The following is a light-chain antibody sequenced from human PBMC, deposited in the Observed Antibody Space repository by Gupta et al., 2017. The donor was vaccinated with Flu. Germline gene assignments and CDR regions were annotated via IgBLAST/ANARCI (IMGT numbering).Light chain of an antibody. V-gene: IGKV4-1*01. CDR1: QSRLYSANNKNY. J-gene: IGKJ2*03. CDR3: QQYYSSPYS. Sequence: SLGERATINCKSSQSRLYSANNKNYLLWYQQKPGQAPKLLIYWASTRESGVPDRFSGSGSGTDFSLTISSLQAEDVAVYYCQQYYSSPYSFGQGTKLEIK. CDR2: WAS.